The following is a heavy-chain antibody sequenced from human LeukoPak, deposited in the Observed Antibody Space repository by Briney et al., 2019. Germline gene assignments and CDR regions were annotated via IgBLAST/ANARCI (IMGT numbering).Heavy chain of an antibody. Sequence: PGGSLRLSCAASGFTVSSNYMSWVRQAPGKGLEWVSVIYSGGSTYYADSVKGRFTISRDNSKNTLYLQMNSLRAEDTAVYYCARDELITMVRGVITYYYGMDVWGQGTTVTVSS. J-gene: IGHJ6*02. CDR1: GFTVSSNY. CDR3: ARDELITMVRGVITYYYGMDV. V-gene: IGHV3-53*01. CDR2: IYSGGST. D-gene: IGHD3-10*01.